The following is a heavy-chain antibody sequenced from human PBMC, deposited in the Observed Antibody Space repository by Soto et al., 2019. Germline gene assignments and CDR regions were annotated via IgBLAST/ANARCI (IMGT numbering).Heavy chain of an antibody. CDR2: ISSSGSTI. CDR1: GFTFSSYE. V-gene: IGHV3-48*03. CDR3: AREGGYDYVWGSYRLSYDMDV. D-gene: IGHD3-16*02. Sequence: GGSLRLSCAASGFTFSSYEMNWVRQAPGKGLEWVSYISSSGSTIYYADSVKGRFTISRDNAKNSLYLQMNSLRAEDTAVYYCAREGGYDYVWGSYRLSYDMDVWGQGTTVTVSS. J-gene: IGHJ6*02.